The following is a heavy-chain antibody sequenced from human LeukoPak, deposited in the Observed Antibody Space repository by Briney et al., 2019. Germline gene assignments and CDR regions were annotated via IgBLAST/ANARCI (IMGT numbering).Heavy chain of an antibody. V-gene: IGHV1-18*01. J-gene: IGHJ4*02. Sequence: ASVKVSCKASGYTFNSYGISWVRQAPGQGLEWMGWISTYNGYANYAQRLQGRVTMTTETSTSTAYMELRSLRSDDTAVYYCATSVTYDSDSSDCYWGYWGQGALVTVSS. CDR2: ISTYNGYA. D-gene: IGHD3-22*01. CDR1: GYTFNSYG. CDR3: ATSVTYDSDSSDCYWGY.